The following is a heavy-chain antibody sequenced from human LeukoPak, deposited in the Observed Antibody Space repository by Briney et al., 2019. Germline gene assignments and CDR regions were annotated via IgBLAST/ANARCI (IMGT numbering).Heavy chain of an antibody. CDR3: ARDNTRVVGATTGAYYYYYMDV. CDR2: INWNGGST. Sequence: GGSLRLSCAASGFTFDDYGMSWVRQAPGKGLEWVSGINWNGGSTGYADSVKGRFTISRDNAKNSLYLQMNSLRAEDAALYYCARDNTRVVGATTGAYYYYYMDVWGKGTTVTVSS. J-gene: IGHJ6*03. V-gene: IGHV3-20*04. CDR1: GFTFDDYG. D-gene: IGHD1-26*01.